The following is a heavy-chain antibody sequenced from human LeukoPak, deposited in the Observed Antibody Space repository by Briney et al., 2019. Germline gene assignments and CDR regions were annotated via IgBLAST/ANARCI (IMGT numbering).Heavy chain of an antibody. J-gene: IGHJ4*02. V-gene: IGHV3-30*04. CDR1: GFTFSSCA. D-gene: IGHD3-9*01. Sequence: GGSLRLSCAASGFTFSSCAMHWVRQAPGKGLEWVAVISYDGSNKYYADSVKGRFTISRDNSKNTLYLQMNSLRAEDTAVYYCAREGYDILTGFDYWGQGTLVTVSS. CDR3: AREGYDILTGFDY. CDR2: ISYDGSNK.